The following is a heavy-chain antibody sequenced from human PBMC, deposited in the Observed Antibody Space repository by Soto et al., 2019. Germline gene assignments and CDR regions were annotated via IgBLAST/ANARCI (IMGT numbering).Heavy chain of an antibody. CDR1: GDSISNSY. V-gene: IGHV4-59*01. Sequence: SETLSLTCTVSGDSISNSYWSWIRQPPGKDLEWIAFIYNSVSTNYNPSLKSRVTISVDTSKNQFSLKLNSLTAADTAVYFCARGPPFDYWGQGTLVT. CDR3: ARGPPFDY. J-gene: IGHJ4*02. CDR2: IYNSVST.